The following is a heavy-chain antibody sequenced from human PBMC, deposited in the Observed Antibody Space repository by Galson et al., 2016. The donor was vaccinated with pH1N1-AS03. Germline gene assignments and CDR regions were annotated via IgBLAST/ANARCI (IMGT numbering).Heavy chain of an antibody. Sequence: SLRLSCAASGFRFIDYWMTWVRQAPGKGLEWVANIDQDGSEKYYIDSVEGRFTISSANAKNSLSLQMNSLRSEGTAVYYCTSGMVELDYWGQGTLVTVSS. CDR3: TSGMVELDY. V-gene: IGHV3-7*01. J-gene: IGHJ4*02. D-gene: IGHD3-10*01. CDR2: IDQDGSEK. CDR1: GFRFIDYW.